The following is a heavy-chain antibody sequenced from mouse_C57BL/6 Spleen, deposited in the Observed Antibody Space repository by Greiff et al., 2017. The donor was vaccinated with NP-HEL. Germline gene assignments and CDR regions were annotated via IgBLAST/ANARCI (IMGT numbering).Heavy chain of an antibody. J-gene: IGHJ4*01. D-gene: IGHD2-1*01. Sequence: EVQRVVSGPGLVKPSQSLSLTCSVTGYSITSGYYWNWIRQFPGNKLEWMGYISYDGSNNYNPSLKNRISITRDTSKNQFFLKLNSVTTEDTATYYCAKDRYYGKGAMDYWGQGTSVTVSS. CDR3: AKDRYYGKGAMDY. CDR2: ISYDGSN. CDR1: GYSITSGYY. V-gene: IGHV3-6*01.